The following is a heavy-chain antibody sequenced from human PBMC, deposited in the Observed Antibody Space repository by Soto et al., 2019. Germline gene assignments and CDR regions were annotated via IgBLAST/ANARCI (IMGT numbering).Heavy chain of an antibody. CDR2: IYPGDSDT. Sequence: GESLKISCKGSGYSFTSYWIGWVRQMPGKGLEWMGIIYPGDSDTRYSPSFQGQVTISADKSISTAYLQWSSLKASDTAMYYCARRTTEIISGYDANDAFDIWGQGTMVTVSS. CDR3: ARRTTEIISGYDANDAFDI. D-gene: IGHD5-12*01. J-gene: IGHJ3*02. V-gene: IGHV5-51*01. CDR1: GYSFTSYW.